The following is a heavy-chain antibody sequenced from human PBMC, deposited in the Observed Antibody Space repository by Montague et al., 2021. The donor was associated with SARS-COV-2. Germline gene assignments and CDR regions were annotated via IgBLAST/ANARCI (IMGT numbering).Heavy chain of an antibody. CDR1: GCSNKNYY. CDR3: ARLQGGRRLMDY. V-gene: IGHV4-59*01. J-gene: IGHJ4*02. CDR2: ISEIGST. D-gene: IGHD5-12*01. Sequence: SETLSLTCTVSGCSNKNYYWGCTRQHPRNALEYIAYISEIGSTHRNPALKSRVTISVDPSRNQFYLDVNSVTAADTAVYYCARLQGGRRLMDYWGQGTLVTVPS.